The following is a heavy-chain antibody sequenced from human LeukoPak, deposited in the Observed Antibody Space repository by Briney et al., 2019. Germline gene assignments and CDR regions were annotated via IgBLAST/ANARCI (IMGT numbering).Heavy chain of an antibody. CDR1: GFTFSSYA. CDR2: ISYDGSNK. V-gene: IGHV3-30*04. Sequence: GGSLRLSCAASGFTFSSYAMHWVRQAPGKGLEWVAVISYDGSNKYYADSVKGRFTISRDNFKNTLYLQMNSLRAEDTAVYYCGSSWPDYWGQGTLVTVSS. CDR3: GSSWPDY. D-gene: IGHD6-13*01. J-gene: IGHJ4*02.